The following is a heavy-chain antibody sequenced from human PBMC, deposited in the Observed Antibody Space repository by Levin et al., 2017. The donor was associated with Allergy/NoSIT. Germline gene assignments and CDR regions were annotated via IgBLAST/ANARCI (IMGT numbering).Heavy chain of an antibody. CDR3: ARDPLYSSYGI. CDR1: GFTFSSSA. Sequence: LSLTCAASGFTFSSSAMSWVRQAPGKGLEWVSGFSGCSVSTYYADSVKGRFTISRDNSKNTLYLQMNSLRVDDTAVYYCARDPLYSSYGIWGQGTMVTVSP. V-gene: IGHV3-23*01. J-gene: IGHJ3*02. CDR2: FSGCSVST. D-gene: IGHD6-19*01.